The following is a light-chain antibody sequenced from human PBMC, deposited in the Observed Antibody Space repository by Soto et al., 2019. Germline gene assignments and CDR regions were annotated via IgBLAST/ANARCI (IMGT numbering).Light chain of an antibody. J-gene: IGLJ1*01. Sequence: QSVLTQPPSASGTPGQRVTMSCSGSSSNIGSNTVNWYQQLPGAAPKLLIQSNNQRPSGVPDRCSGSQSGTSASLAISGLQSEDEADYYCAVWDDSLNGYVFGTGTKLTVL. V-gene: IGLV1-44*01. CDR3: AVWDDSLNGYV. CDR1: SSNIGSNT. CDR2: SNN.